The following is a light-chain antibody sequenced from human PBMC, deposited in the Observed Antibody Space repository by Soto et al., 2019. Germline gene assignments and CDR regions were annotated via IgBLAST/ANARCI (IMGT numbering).Light chain of an antibody. Sequence: EIVLTQSPATLSLSPGERAPLSCRASQSVSSYLAWYQQKPGQAPRLLIYDASSRATGIPARFSGSGSGTDFTLTISSLEPEDFVVYYCQQRSNWPVTFGQGTKVDIK. V-gene: IGKV3-11*01. CDR3: QQRSNWPVT. CDR1: QSVSSY. CDR2: DAS. J-gene: IGKJ1*01.